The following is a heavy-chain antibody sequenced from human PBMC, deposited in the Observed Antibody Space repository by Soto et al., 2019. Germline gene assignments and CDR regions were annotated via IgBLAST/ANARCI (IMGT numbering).Heavy chain of an antibody. CDR2: IKSKTDGGTT. Sequence: GGSLRLSCAASGFTFSNAWMSWVRQAPGKGLEWVGRIKSKTDGGTTDYAAPVKGRFTISRDDSKNTLYLQMNSLKTEDTAVYYCTTEPMYSSGRTYYFDYWGQGTLVTVSS. CDR3: TTEPMYSSGRTYYFDY. J-gene: IGHJ4*02. D-gene: IGHD6-19*01. V-gene: IGHV3-15*01. CDR1: GFTFSNAW.